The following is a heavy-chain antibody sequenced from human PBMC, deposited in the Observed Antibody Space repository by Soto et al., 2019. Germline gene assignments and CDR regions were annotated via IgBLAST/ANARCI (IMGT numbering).Heavy chain of an antibody. V-gene: IGHV1-69*13. Sequence: SVKVSCKASGGTFSSYAISWVRQAPGQGLEWMGGIIPIFGTANYAQKFQGRVTITADESTSTAYMELSSLRSEDTAVYYCAGSTTRHYYGSGSYYPVNYYYGMDVWGQGTTVTVSS. CDR3: AGSTTRHYYGSGSYYPVNYYYGMDV. CDR2: IIPIFGTA. J-gene: IGHJ6*02. CDR1: GGTFSSYA. D-gene: IGHD3-10*01.